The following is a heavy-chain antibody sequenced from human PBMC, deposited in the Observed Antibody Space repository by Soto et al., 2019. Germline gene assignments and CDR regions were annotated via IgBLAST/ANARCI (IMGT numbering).Heavy chain of an antibody. J-gene: IGHJ4*02. Sequence: PSETLSLTCTVSGGSISSYYWSWIRQPPGKGLEWIGYIYYFGSTNYNPSLKSRVTISVDTFKSQLTLKLTSVTAADTAVYYCARHSPDFDWLSQFDYWGQGTLVTVSS. V-gene: IGHV4-59*08. CDR3: ARHSPDFDWLSQFDY. CDR2: IYYFGST. D-gene: IGHD3-9*01. CDR1: GGSISSYY.